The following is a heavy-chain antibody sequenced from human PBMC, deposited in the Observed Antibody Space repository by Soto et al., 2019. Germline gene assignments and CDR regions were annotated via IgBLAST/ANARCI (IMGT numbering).Heavy chain of an antibody. CDR3: AGYYGSGSDYNYDYYGMDV. D-gene: IGHD3-10*01. CDR2: IYHSGST. CDR1: GYSISSGYY. Sequence: ETLSLTCAVSGYSISSGYYWGWIRQPPGKGLEWIGSIYHSGSTYYNPSLKSRVTISVDTSKNQFSLKLSSVTAADTAVYYCAGYYGSGSDYNYDYYGMDVWGQGTTVTVSS. V-gene: IGHV4-38-2*01. J-gene: IGHJ6*02.